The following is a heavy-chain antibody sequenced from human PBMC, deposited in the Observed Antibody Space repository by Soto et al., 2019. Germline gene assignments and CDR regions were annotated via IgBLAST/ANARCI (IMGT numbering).Heavy chain of an antibody. CDR1: GYTVTSYA. CDR3: ARDKFIGYCSGGSCSRWFDP. CDR2: INAGNGNT. V-gene: IGHV1-3*01. Sequence: ASVKISCTASGYTVTSYAMHWVRQAPGQRLEWMGWINAGNGNTKYSQKFQGRVTITRDTSASTAYMELSSLRSEDTAVYYCARDKFIGYCSGGSCSRWFDPWGQGTLVSVS. D-gene: IGHD2-15*01. J-gene: IGHJ5*02.